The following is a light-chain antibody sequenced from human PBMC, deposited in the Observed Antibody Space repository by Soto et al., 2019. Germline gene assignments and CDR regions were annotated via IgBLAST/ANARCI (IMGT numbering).Light chain of an antibody. Sequence: QAVVTQPASVSGSPGQSITISCTGTSSDIGAYNFVSWYQQHPGSAPKLLIYEVSNRPSGVSNRFSGSKSGNTASLTISGLQAEDEAYYFCYSYISPTYYTRVFGTGTKLTVL. CDR3: YSYISPTYYTRV. V-gene: IGLV2-14*01. CDR2: EVS. CDR1: SSDIGAYNF. J-gene: IGLJ1*01.